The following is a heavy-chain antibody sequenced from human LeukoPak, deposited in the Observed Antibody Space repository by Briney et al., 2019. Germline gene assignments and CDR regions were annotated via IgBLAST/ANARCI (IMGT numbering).Heavy chain of an antibody. CDR1: GYTLTELS. J-gene: IGHJ3*02. D-gene: IGHD1-26*01. Sequence: ASVKVSCKVSGYTLTELSMHWVRQAPGKGLEWMGGFDPEDGETIYAQKFQGRVTMTEDTSTDTAYMELSSLRSDDTAVYYCARDLEWEQHNAFDIWGQGTMVTVSS. CDR3: ARDLEWEQHNAFDI. CDR2: FDPEDGET. V-gene: IGHV1-24*01.